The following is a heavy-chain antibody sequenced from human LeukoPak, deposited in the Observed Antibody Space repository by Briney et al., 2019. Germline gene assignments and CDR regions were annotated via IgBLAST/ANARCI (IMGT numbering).Heavy chain of an antibody. D-gene: IGHD2/OR15-2a*01. CDR1: GFTFNTYW. CDR3: ARDRIAVYSDY. V-gene: IGHV3-7*01. Sequence: GGSLRLSCAASGFTFNTYWMSWVRQAPGKGLEWVANIKHDGSEKYYVDSVKGRFTISRDNAKNSLYLQMNSLRAEDTAVYYCARDRIAVYSDYWGQGTLVTVSS. CDR2: IKHDGSEK. J-gene: IGHJ4*02.